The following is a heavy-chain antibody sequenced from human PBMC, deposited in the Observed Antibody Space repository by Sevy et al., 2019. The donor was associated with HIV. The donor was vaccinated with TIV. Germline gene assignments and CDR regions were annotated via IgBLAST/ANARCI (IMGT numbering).Heavy chain of an antibody. J-gene: IGHJ3*02. CDR2: IFRNFRGVDVT. CDR3: AGARYDSSGSFDAFDI. V-gene: IGHV3-23*01. Sequence: GGSLRLSCTTSGFTFSTYAMTWVRQAPGKGLEWVSTIFRNFRGVDVTYYADSVKGRFTISRDSSRNTLYLQMNSLRAEDTAIYYCAGARYDSSGSFDAFDIWGQRTMVTVSS. CDR1: GFTFSTYA. D-gene: IGHD3-22*01.